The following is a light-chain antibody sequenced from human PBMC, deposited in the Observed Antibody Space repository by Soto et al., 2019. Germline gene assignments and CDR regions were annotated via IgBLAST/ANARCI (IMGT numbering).Light chain of an antibody. CDR3: QEYIHGPPGM. V-gene: IGKV3-20*01. J-gene: IGKJ1*01. CDR2: DAS. CDR1: QTVRNNY. Sequence: EFVLTQSPGTLSLSPGERATLSCRASQTVRNNYLAWYQQKPGQAPRLLIYDASSRATGIPDRFSGGGSGTDFTLTISRLEPEDFAVYYCQEYIHGPPGMFGPGTTVDIK.